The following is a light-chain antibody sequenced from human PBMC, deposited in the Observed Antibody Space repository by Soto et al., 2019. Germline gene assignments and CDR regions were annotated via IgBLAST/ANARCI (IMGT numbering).Light chain of an antibody. CDR2: EAS. J-gene: IGKJ4*01. V-gene: IGKV1-5*01. CDR1: LSVRRY. Sequence: IQMTQSPSTLSASVGDRVTITCRASLSVRRYLAWYQQKPGRAPKLLIYEASSLQSGVPSRFSGSGSGTEFTLTISSLQPDDFATYYCQQYNSYSLTFGGGTKVDI. CDR3: QQYNSYSLT.